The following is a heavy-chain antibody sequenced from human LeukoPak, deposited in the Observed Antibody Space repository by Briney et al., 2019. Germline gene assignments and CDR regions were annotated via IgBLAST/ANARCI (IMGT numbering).Heavy chain of an antibody. Sequence: GGSLRLSCAVSGFTLSDYYMSWIRQTPGKGLEWISYMSGDGGTMYYADSVKGRFAIPRDNAKKSVYLQMNSLRADDTAVYYCSRGRYGSYWGPGTLVTVSS. J-gene: IGHJ4*02. CDR1: GFTLSDYY. V-gene: IGHV3-11*01. CDR3: SRGRYGSY. CDR2: MSGDGGTM. D-gene: IGHD6-19*01.